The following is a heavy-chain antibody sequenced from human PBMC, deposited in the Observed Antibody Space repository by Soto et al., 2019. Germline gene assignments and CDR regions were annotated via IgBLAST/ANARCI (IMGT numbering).Heavy chain of an antibody. J-gene: IGHJ3*02. Sequence: QVQLVESGGGMVQPGRSLRLSCAASGFTFSSYAMHWVRQAPGKGLEWVAVISYDGSNKYYADSVKGRFTISRDNSKNTLYLQMNSLRAEDTAVYYCARGGDYEAFDIWGQGTMVTVSS. V-gene: IGHV3-30-3*01. D-gene: IGHD4-17*01. CDR1: GFTFSSYA. CDR2: ISYDGSNK. CDR3: ARGGDYEAFDI.